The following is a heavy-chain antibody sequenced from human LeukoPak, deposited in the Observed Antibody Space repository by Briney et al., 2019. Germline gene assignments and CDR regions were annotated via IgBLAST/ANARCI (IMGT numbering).Heavy chain of an antibody. D-gene: IGHD6-13*01. V-gene: IGHV3-23*01. CDR3: AKDSSSWSAEYFQH. CDR1: GFSFSSYA. Sequence: GGSLRLSCAASGFSFSSYAIQWVRQAPGKGLEWVSAISASGGSTYYADSVKGRFTISRDNSKNTLYLQMKSLRAEDTAVYYCAKDSSSWSAEYFQHWGQGTLVTVSS. J-gene: IGHJ1*01. CDR2: ISASGGST.